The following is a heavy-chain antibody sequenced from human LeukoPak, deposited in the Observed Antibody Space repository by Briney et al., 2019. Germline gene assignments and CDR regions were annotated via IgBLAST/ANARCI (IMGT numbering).Heavy chain of an antibody. CDR3: ASTSYDSSGLGI. CDR2: IYYSGST. V-gene: IGHV4-59*01. CDR1: GGSISSYY. Sequence: SETLSLTCTVSGGSISSYYWSWIRQPPGKGLEWIGYIYYSGSTNYNPSLKSRVTTSVDTSKNQFSLKLSSVTAADTAVYYCASTSYDSSGLGIWGQGTMVTVSS. D-gene: IGHD3-22*01. J-gene: IGHJ3*02.